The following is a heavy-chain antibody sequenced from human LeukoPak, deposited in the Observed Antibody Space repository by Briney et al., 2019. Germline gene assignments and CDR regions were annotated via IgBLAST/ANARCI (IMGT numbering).Heavy chain of an antibody. Sequence: PSETLSLTCTVSGGSISNYYWSWIRQPPGKGLEWIGYVYYSGSTNYNPSLKSRVTISVDTSKNQFSLKLNSVTAADTAVYYCARTTEDCSSTSCYQYWFDPWGQGTLVTVSS. CDR1: GGSISNYY. CDR3: ARTTEDCSSTSCYQYWFDP. CDR2: VYYSGST. J-gene: IGHJ5*02. D-gene: IGHD2-2*01. V-gene: IGHV4-59*01.